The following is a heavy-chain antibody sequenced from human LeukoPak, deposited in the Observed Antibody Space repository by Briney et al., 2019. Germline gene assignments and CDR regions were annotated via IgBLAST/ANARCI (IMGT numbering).Heavy chain of an antibody. D-gene: IGHD2-2*02. Sequence: GGSLRLSCAASGFTFDDYGMSWVRQAPGKGLEWVSGINWNGGRTGYADSVKGRFTISRDNAKNSLYLQMNSLRAEDTALYYCARAIPIRHPRDYYYYMDVWGKGTTVTVSS. V-gene: IGHV3-20*04. CDR3: ARAIPIRHPRDYYYYMDV. CDR1: GFTFDDYG. CDR2: INWNGGRT. J-gene: IGHJ6*03.